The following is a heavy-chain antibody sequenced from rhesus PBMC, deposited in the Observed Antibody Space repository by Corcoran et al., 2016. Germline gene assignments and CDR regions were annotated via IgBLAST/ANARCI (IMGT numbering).Heavy chain of an antibody. Sequence: QVKLQQWGEGLVKPSETLSLTCAVSGGSISSTYCRWFRQSPGTGLEWLGYIYGGSGSTSYNPALKSRVTISTDTSKNQFSLKLSSVTAADTAVYYCARYCTSTTCYANYFDYWGQGVLVTVSS. V-gene: IGHV4-147*01. J-gene: IGHJ4*01. CDR3: ARYCTSTTCYANYFDY. CDR1: GGSISSTY. D-gene: IGHD2-2*01. CDR2: IYGGSGST.